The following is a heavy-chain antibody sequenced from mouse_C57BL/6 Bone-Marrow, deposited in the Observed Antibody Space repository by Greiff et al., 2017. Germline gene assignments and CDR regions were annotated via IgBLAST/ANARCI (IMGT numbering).Heavy chain of an antibody. Sequence: VQLKQSGAELARPGASVKLSCKASGYTFTSYGISWVKQRTGQGLEWIGEIYPRSGNTYYNEKFKGKATLTADKSSSTAYMELRSLTSEDSAVYFCASYYGSSLFDYWGQGTTLTVSS. D-gene: IGHD1-1*01. CDR1: GYTFTSYG. J-gene: IGHJ2*01. CDR2: IYPRSGNT. CDR3: ASYYGSSLFDY. V-gene: IGHV1-81*01.